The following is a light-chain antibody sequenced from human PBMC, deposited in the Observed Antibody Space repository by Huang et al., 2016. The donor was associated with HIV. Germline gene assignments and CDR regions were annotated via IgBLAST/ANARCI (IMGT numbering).Light chain of an antibody. Sequence: IVMTQSPATLSVSPGERATLSCRASQSINGHLAWNLAWYQQRPGQAPRLLIYGASTRAPGVPARFSGSGSGTEFTLTISSLQSEDFAVYYCQQYKKWPPTFGQGTRLEIK. CDR1: QSINGHLAWN. CDR3: QQYKKWPPT. CDR2: GAS. V-gene: IGKV3-15*01. J-gene: IGKJ5*01.